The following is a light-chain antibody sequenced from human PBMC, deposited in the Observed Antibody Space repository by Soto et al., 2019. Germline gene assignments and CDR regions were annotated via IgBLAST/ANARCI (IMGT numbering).Light chain of an antibody. CDR1: QSVNTW. CDR3: QHYHGYPFT. J-gene: IGKJ3*01. Sequence: DIQITQSPSTLSASVGARVTITCRASQSVNTWLAWYQQKPGKAPVLLIYDASSLKSGVPSRFSGSGSGTEFTLTITSLQPDDFAIYYCQHYHGYPFTFGPGTKVDIK. V-gene: IGKV1-5*01. CDR2: DAS.